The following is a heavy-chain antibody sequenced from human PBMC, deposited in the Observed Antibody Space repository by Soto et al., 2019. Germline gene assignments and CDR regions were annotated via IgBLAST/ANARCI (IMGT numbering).Heavy chain of an antibody. Sequence: EVQLVESGGGLVQPGGSLRLSCAASGFTFSSYWMHWVRQAPGKGLVWVSRINSDGSSTSYADSVKSRFTISRDNAKNTLHLQMTSLRAEDTAVYYCVRTSLVVAAASREDYWGQATLVTLSS. D-gene: IGHD2-15*01. CDR2: INSDGSST. CDR3: VRTSLVVAAASREDY. CDR1: GFTFSSYW. V-gene: IGHV3-74*01. J-gene: IGHJ4*02.